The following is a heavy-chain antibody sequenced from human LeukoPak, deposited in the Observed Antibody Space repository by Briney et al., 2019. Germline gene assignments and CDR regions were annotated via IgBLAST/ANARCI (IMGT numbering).Heavy chain of an antibody. CDR2: MNPNSGNT. J-gene: IGHJ3*02. CDR3: ARVRRVQWLVSFDAFDI. V-gene: IGHV1-8*01. D-gene: IGHD6-19*01. CDR1: GYTFTSYD. Sequence: AASVKVSCKASGYTFTSYDINWVRQATGQGLEWMGWMNPNSGNTGYAQKFQGRVTMTRNTSISTAYMELSSLRSEDTAVYYCARVRRVQWLVSFDAFDIWGQGTMVTVSS.